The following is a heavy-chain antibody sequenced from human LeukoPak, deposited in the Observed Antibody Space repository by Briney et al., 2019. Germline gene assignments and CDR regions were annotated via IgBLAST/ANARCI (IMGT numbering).Heavy chain of an antibody. D-gene: IGHD6-13*01. CDR3: ARVIMPSSWYDY. CDR2: ISPYNGNT. CDR1: GYTFTSYG. V-gene: IGHV1-18*01. J-gene: IGHJ4*02. Sequence: ASVKVSCKASGYTFTSYGISWVRQAPGQGLEWMGWISPYNGNTNYAQKLQGRVTMTTDTSTTTAYMELRSLRSDDTAVYYCARVIMPSSWYDYWGQGTLVTVSS.